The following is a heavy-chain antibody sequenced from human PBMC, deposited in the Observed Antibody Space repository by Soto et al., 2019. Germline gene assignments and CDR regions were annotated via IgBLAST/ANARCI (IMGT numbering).Heavy chain of an antibody. V-gene: IGHV1-69*06. D-gene: IGHD2-21*01. CDR2: SIPIIDTT. J-gene: IGHJ3*01. CDR3: ARETRDRDAFSL. CDR1: GGNFNNYA. Sequence: QVQLVQSGAEVKKPGSSVKVSCKASGGNFNNYAISWVRQAPAQGLQWMGGSIPIIDTTHYAQKLQGRVTISADRGRTTVYMELTGLTSDDSATYFCARETRDRDAFSLWGQGTVVTVSS.